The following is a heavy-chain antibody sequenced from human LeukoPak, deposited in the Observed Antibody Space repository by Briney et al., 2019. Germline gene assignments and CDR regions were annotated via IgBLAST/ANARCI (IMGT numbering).Heavy chain of an antibody. D-gene: IGHD1-1*01. J-gene: IGHJ5*02. CDR1: GGSISSGGYY. CDR2: IYHSGST. Sequence: SETLSLTCTVSGGSISSGGYYWSWIRQPPGKGLEWIGYIYHSGSTYYNPSLKSRVTISVDTSKNQFSLKLSSVTAADTAVYYCARQVQLERGWFDPWGQGTLVTVPS. CDR3: ARQVQLERGWFDP. V-gene: IGHV4-30-2*01.